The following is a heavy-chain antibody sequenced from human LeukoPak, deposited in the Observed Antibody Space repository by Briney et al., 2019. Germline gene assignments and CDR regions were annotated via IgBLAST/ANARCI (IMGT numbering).Heavy chain of an antibody. CDR1: GYRFTSYW. V-gene: IGHV5-51*01. CDR3: ARRNYDILTGYYNDYFDY. J-gene: IGHJ4*02. D-gene: IGHD3-9*01. Sequence: GESLKISCKASGYRFTSYWIGWVRQMPVKGLEWVGIIYPSDSDARYSPSFQGQVTISADKSINTAYLQWSSLKASDTAMYYCARRNYDILTGYYNDYFDYWGQGTLVTVSS. CDR2: IYPSDSDA.